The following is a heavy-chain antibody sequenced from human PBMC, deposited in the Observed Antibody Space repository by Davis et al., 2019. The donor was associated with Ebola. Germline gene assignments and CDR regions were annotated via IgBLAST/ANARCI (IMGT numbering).Heavy chain of an antibody. CDR3: ARETNSRLLYNWFDP. D-gene: IGHD2-21*01. J-gene: IGHJ5*02. CDR2: LRSSSSTI. V-gene: IGHV3-48*02. CDR1: GFTFSSYS. Sequence: GESLKISCAASGFTFSSYSMNWVRQAPGKGLEWVLYLRSSSSTIYYADSVKGRFTISRDNAKNSLYLQMNSLRDEDTAVYYCARETNSRLLYNWFDPWGQGTLVTVSS.